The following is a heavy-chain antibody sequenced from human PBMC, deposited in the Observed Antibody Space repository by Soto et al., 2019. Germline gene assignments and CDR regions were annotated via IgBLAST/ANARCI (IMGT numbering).Heavy chain of an antibody. CDR3: ARGVYCSGGSRYPGPY. V-gene: IGHV4-34*01. D-gene: IGHD2-15*01. Sequence: SETLSLTCAVYGGSFSGYYWNWIRQPPGKGLEWIGEINHSGSTNYNPSLKSRVTISVDTSKNQFSLKLSSVTAADTAVYYCARGVYCSGGSRYPGPYWGQGTLVTVSS. CDR1: GGSFSGYY. CDR2: INHSGST. J-gene: IGHJ4*02.